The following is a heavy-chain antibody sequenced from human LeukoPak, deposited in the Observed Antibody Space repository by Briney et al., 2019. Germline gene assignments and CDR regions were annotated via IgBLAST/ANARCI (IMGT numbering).Heavy chain of an antibody. CDR2: IIPIFGTA. CDR3: ARSLGYCSSTSCPSYYYYGMDV. Sequence: GSSVKVSCKASGGTFSSYAISWVRQAPGQGLEWMGGIIPIFGTANYAQKFQGRVTITADKSTSTAYMELSSLRAEDTAVYYCARSLGYCSSTSCPSYYYYGMDVWGKGTTVTVSS. CDR1: GGTFSSYA. V-gene: IGHV1-69*06. J-gene: IGHJ6*04. D-gene: IGHD2-2*01.